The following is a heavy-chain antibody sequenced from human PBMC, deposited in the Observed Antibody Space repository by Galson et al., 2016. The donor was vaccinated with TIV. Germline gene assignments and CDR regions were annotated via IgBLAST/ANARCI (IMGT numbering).Heavy chain of an antibody. CDR2: IWFDGTNE. Sequence: LRLSCAASGITFSSYGMHWVRPAPGKGLEWVALIWFDGTNEYYADAVKGRFTISRDNSKSTLYLQMDSLRVEDTAVYFCAKDRLWAELREPFDLWGQGTLVTVSS. CDR3: AKDRLWAELREPFDL. J-gene: IGHJ4*02. V-gene: IGHV3-33*06. D-gene: IGHD4/OR15-4a*01. CDR1: GITFSSYG.